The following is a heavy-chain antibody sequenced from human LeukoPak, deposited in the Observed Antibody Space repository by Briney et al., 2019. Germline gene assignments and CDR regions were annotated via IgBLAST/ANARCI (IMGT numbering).Heavy chain of an antibody. V-gene: IGHV3-21*01. CDR3: ARTTVTPSWFGP. Sequence: PGGSLRLSCAASGFTFSSYSMNWVRQAPGKGLEWVSSISSSSAYIYYADSVKGRFTISRDNAKNSLYLQMNSLKAEDTAVYFCARTTVTPSWFGPWGQGTLVTVSS. J-gene: IGHJ5*02. CDR1: GFTFSSYS. D-gene: IGHD4-17*01. CDR2: ISSSSAYI.